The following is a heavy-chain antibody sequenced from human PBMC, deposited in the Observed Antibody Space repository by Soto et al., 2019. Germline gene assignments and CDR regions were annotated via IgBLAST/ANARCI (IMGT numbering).Heavy chain of an antibody. V-gene: IGHV1-69*01. D-gene: IGHD2-2*01. CDR3: AKVRYSSPMGYYYGMDV. J-gene: IGHJ6*02. CDR2: IIPVFGTA. Sequence: QAQLEQSGGEVKKPGSSVKVSCKASRVAFSKFIVTWVRQAPGVGLEWVGGIIPVFGTANYAQKFQGRVTITADESTSTSYMEVNNPRSEDTAVYYCAKVRYSSPMGYYYGMDVWGQGTTVTVSS. CDR1: RVAFSKFI.